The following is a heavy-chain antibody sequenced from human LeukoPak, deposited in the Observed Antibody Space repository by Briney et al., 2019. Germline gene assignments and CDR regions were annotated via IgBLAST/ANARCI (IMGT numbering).Heavy chain of an antibody. V-gene: IGHV3-48*02. CDR2: ISSSSSMI. CDR1: GFTFSSYS. Sequence: GGSLILSCVASGFTFSSYSMNWVRQAPGKGLEWISYISSSSSMIFYADSVKGRFTISRDNAKNSLYLQLNSLRDEDTAVYYCAKYSGSSDAFDIWGQGTMVTVSS. D-gene: IGHD1-26*01. CDR3: AKYSGSSDAFDI. J-gene: IGHJ3*02.